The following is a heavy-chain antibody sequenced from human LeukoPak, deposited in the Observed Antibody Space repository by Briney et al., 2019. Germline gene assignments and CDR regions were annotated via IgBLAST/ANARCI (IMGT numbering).Heavy chain of an antibody. Sequence: PGGSLRLSCAASGFTFSSYAMSWVRQAPGKGLEWVSAISGSGGSTYYADSVKGRFTISRDNSKNTLYLQMNSLRAEDTAVYYCSSVVTANYYYYYGMDVWGQGTTVTVSS. CDR2: ISGSGGST. CDR3: SSVVTANYYYYYGMDV. D-gene: IGHD2-21*02. V-gene: IGHV3-23*01. CDR1: GFTFSSYA. J-gene: IGHJ6*02.